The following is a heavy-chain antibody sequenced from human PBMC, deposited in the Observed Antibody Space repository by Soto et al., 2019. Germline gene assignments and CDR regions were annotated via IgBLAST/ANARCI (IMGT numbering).Heavy chain of an antibody. Sequence: GSLRLSCAASGFTCSSYAMSWVRQAPGKGLEWVSAISGSGGSTYYADSVKGRFTISRDNSKNTLYLQMNSLRAEDTAVFYFAKDRDGSGPLVTILDFWGQGTTVTVSS. V-gene: IGHV3-23*01. J-gene: IGHJ6*02. CDR2: ISGSGGST. CDR3: AKDRDGSGPLVTILDF. D-gene: IGHD3-3*01. CDR1: GFTCSSYA.